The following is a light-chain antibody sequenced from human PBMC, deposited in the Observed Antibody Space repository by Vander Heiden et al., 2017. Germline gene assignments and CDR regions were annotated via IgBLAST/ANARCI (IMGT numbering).Light chain of an antibody. Sequence: QSALTQPASVSGSPGQSITISCPGTSSDVGGYNYGSWYQQHPGKAPKLMIYDVSNRPAGVSNRFSGSKSGNTASLTISGLQAEDEADYYCSSYTSSSSYVFGTGTKVTVL. CDR3: SSYTSSSSYV. CDR2: DVS. CDR1: SSDVGGYNY. J-gene: IGLJ1*01. V-gene: IGLV2-14*03.